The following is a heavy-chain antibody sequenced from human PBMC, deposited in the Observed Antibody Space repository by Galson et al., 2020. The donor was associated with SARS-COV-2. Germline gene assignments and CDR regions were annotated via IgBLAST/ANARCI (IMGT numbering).Heavy chain of an antibody. CDR2: ISMSGITI. Sequence: GESLKISCAASGLTFSNTEMNWVRQAPGKGLEWLSYISMSGITIYYADSVKGRFTISRDNAENSLYLQMNSLSAEDTGIYYCSTGDVSFESWGQGTLVTVAP. D-gene: IGHD7-27*01. V-gene: IGHV3-48*03. CDR1: GLTFSNTE. J-gene: IGHJ5*01. CDR3: STGDVSFES.